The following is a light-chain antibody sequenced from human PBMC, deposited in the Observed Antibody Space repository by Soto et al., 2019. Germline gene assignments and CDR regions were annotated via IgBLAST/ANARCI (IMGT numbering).Light chain of an antibody. Sequence: QSALTQPPSASGSLGQSVAISCTGSSSDVGGYNYVSWYQQHPGKAPKLIIYGVDQRPSGVPDRFSGSKYGNTASLTVSGLQAEDEADYYCISYAGINPAFGGGTKVTVL. CDR2: GVD. CDR3: ISYAGINPA. CDR1: SSDVGGYNY. J-gene: IGLJ2*01. V-gene: IGLV2-8*01.